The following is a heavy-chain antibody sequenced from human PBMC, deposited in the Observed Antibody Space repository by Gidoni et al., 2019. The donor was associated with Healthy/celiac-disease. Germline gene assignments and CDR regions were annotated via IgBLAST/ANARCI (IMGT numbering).Heavy chain of an antibody. Sequence: EVQLLASGGGLVQPGGSLRLSCAASGFTFSSYAMSWVRQAPGKGLEWVSAIRGSGGSTYYADSVKGRFTISRDNSKNTLYMQMNSLRAEDTAVYYCAKGDILTGYADLDYWGQGTLVTVSS. J-gene: IGHJ4*02. CDR2: IRGSGGST. V-gene: IGHV3-23*01. D-gene: IGHD3-9*01. CDR1: GFTFSSYA. CDR3: AKGDILTGYADLDY.